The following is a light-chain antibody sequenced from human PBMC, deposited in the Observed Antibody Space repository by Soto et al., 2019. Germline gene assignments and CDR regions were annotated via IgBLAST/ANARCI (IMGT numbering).Light chain of an antibody. CDR1: QSVSSNH. Sequence: EIVLTQSPGTLSLSPGERATLSCMASQSVSSNHLAWYQQKPGQAPKLLIYGSSSRATGIPDRISGSGSGTDFTLTISRLEPEDFAMYFCHLYGGSPPHTFGQGTKVDIK. V-gene: IGKV3-20*01. J-gene: IGKJ2*01. CDR3: HLYGGSPPHT. CDR2: GSS.